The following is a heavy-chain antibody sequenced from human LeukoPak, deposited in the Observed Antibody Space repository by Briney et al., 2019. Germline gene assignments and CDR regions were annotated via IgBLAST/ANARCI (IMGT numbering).Heavy chain of an antibody. V-gene: IGHV3-21*06. CDR2: ISSSGSYI. CDR3: ARAHRYYFDSSGHPVDY. D-gene: IGHD3-22*01. Sequence: GALRLSCAASGFTFSSYSMNWVRQAPGKGLEWVSCISSSGSYIYYADSVKGRFTISRDNAKNSLYLQMNSLRAEDTAMYYCARAHRYYFDSSGHPVDYWGQGTLVTVSS. J-gene: IGHJ4*02. CDR1: GFTFSSYS.